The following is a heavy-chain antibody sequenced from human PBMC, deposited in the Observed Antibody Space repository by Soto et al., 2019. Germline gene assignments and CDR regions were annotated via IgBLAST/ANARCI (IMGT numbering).Heavy chain of an antibody. V-gene: IGHV3-48*03. CDR2: ISSSGPTI. CDR1: GFTFSSYE. CDR3: AIKAGTDYYYYYGVDV. D-gene: IGHD6-19*01. J-gene: IGHJ6*02. Sequence: GGSLRLSCAASGFTFSSYEMNWVRQAPGKGLEWVSYISSSGPTISYADSVKGRFTISRDNAKNSLYLQMNSLRAEDTAVYYCAIKAGTDYYYYYGVDVWGQGTTVTVS.